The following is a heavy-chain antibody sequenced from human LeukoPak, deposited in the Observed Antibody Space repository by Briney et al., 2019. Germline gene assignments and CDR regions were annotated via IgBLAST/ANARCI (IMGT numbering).Heavy chain of an antibody. CDR2: INHSGST. J-gene: IGHJ6*02. CDR1: GGSFSGYY. CDR3: ARTRSVVLYYCYGMDV. Sequence: KSSETLSLTCAVYGGSFSGYYWSWIRQPPGKGLEWIGEINHSGSTNYNPSLKSRVTISVDTSKNQFSLKLSSVTAADTAVYYCARTRSVVLYYCYGMDVWGQGTTVSVSS. D-gene: IGHD2-15*01. V-gene: IGHV4-34*01.